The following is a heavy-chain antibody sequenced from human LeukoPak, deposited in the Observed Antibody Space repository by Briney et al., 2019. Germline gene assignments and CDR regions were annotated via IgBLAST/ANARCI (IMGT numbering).Heavy chain of an antibody. Sequence: GGSLRLSCAASGFTFSSYAMSWVRQAPGKGLEWVSYISSSSSTIYYADSVKGRFTISRDNAKNSLYLQMNSLRAEDTAVYYCARASSPGWFDPWGQGTLVTVSS. CDR1: GFTFSSYA. V-gene: IGHV3-48*01. J-gene: IGHJ5*02. CDR2: ISSSSSTI. CDR3: ARASSPGWFDP.